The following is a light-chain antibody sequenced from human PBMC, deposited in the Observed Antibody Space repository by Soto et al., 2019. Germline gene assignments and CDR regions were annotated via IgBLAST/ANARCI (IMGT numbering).Light chain of an antibody. CDR1: SSDVGGYNY. CDR2: DVS. CDR3: SSYTSSSTLLYV. Sequence: QSVLTQPASVSGSRGQSITISCTGTSSDVGGYNYVSWYQQHPGKAPKLMIYDVSNRPSGVSNRFSGSKSGNTASLTISGLQAEDEADYYCSSYTSSSTLLYVFGTGTKVTVL. J-gene: IGLJ1*01. V-gene: IGLV2-14*01.